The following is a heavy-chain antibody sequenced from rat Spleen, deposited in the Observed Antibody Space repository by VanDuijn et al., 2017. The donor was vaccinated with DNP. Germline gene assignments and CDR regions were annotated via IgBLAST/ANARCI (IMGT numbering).Heavy chain of an antibody. Sequence: EVQLQESGSGLVKPSQSLSLTCSVTGYSITSNYWGWIRKFPGNKMEYIGHIRYSGGTNYNPSLKSRISNTTDTSKNHFFLHLNSVTTEDTATYDCARCTRYCDYWGQGVVVTVSS. V-gene: IGHV3-1*01. CDR2: IRYSGGT. CDR1: GYSITSNY. CDR3: ARCTRYCDY. J-gene: IGHJ2*01.